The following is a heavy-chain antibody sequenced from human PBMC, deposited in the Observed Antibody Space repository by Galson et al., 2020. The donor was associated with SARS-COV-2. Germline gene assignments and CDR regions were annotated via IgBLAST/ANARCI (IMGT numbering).Heavy chain of an antibody. CDR1: GGFISSSTYY. D-gene: IGHD3-22*01. J-gene: IGHJ4*02. CDR3: ARHGYDSSGYYPDY. V-gene: IGHV4-39*01. CDR2: IYHRGRT. Sequence: SETLSLTCTVSGGFISSSTYYWGWIRQSPGKGLEWIGTIYHRGRTHYSPSLKSRVTISVDTSKNQFSLKLSSVTAADTAVYYCARHGYDSSGYYPDYWGQGTLVTVFS.